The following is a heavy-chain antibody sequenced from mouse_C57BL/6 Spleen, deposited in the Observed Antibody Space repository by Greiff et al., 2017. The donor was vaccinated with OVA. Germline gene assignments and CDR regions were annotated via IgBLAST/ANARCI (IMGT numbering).Heavy chain of an antibody. J-gene: IGHJ3*01. CDR3: ARGDYYGSSWGFAY. CDR1: GFTFSDYY. Sequence: EVMLVESEGGLVQPGSSMKLSCTASGFTFSDYYMAWVRQVPEKGLEWVANINYDGSSTYYLDSLKSRFIISRDNAKNILYLQMSSLKSEDTATYYCARGDYYGSSWGFAYWGQGTLVTVSA. CDR2: INYDGSST. V-gene: IGHV5-16*01. D-gene: IGHD1-1*01.